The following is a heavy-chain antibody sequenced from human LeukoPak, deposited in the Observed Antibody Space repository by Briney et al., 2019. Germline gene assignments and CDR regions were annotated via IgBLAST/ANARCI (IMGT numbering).Heavy chain of an antibody. J-gene: IGHJ4*02. CDR1: GFTFSSYG. CDR2: IWYDGSNK. D-gene: IGHD6-19*01. CDR3: ARVSSSGWYWGMNIDY. Sequence: GGSLRLSCAASGFTFSSYGMHWVRQAPGKGLEWVAVIWYDGSNKYHADSVKGRFIISRDNSKNTLYPQMNSLRAEDTAVYYCARVSSSGWYWGMNIDYWGQGTLVTVSS. V-gene: IGHV3-33*01.